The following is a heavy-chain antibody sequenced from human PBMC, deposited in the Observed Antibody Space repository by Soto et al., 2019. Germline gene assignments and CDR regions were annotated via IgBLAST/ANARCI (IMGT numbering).Heavy chain of an antibody. CDR1: GFAFNIYA. J-gene: IGHJ4*02. CDR2: ISHDGTNR. CDR3: ARSSGVPTPDFDY. Sequence: GGSLRLSCAASGFAFNIYAIHWVRQAPDKGLEWVAVISHDGTNRYYTDSVRGRFTISRDNSKNTVYLEMDSLRADDTAVYYCARSSGVPTPDFDYWGQGTLVTVSS. V-gene: IGHV3-30-3*01. D-gene: IGHD3-3*01.